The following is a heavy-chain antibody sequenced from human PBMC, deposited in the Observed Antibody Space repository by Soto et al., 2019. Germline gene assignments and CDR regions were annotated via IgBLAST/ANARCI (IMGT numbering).Heavy chain of an antibody. J-gene: IGHJ6*02. Sequence: AGESRKVACKGAGDSFTRYWISWVRQMPGKGLEWMGRIGPSDSYTNYSPSFQGHATISADKSISTAYLQWSSLKASDTAMYYCARHGPVVVVAATSELGPYYYYGMAVWAQGTTVTVSS. D-gene: IGHD2-15*01. V-gene: IGHV5-10-1*01. CDR3: ARHGPVVVVAATSELGPYYYYGMAV. CDR1: GDSFTRYW. CDR2: IGPSDSYT.